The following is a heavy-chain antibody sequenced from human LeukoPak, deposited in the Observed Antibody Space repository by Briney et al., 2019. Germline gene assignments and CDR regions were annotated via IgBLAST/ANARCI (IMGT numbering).Heavy chain of an antibody. CDR1: GFIFRNHA. D-gene: IGHD6-6*01. V-gene: IGHV3-30-3*01. CDR2: ISYDATKT. CDR3: AREEYGKYYLDY. J-gene: IGHJ4*02. Sequence: GGSLRLSCAASGFIFRNHAMHWVRQAPGKGLEWMAVISYDATKTYYADSVKGRFTISRDNSKNTLYLQMNSLRVEDTAVYYCAREEYGKYYLDYWGQGTLVTVSS.